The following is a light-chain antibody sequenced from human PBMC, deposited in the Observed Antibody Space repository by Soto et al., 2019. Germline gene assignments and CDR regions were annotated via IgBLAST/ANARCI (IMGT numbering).Light chain of an antibody. V-gene: IGKV1-5*01. J-gene: IGKJ1*01. CDR1: QSISSY. CDR2: DAS. CDR3: QQYNSYSWT. Sequence: DIQMTQSPSSLSASVGDRVTITCRASQSISSYLNWYQQNPGKAPKLLIYDASSLESGVPSRFSGSGSGTEFTLTISSLQPDDFATYYCQQYNSYSWTFGQGTKVDI.